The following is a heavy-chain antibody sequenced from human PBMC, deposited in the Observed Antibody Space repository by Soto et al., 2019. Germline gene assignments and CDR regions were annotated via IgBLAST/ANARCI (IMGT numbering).Heavy chain of an antibody. Sequence: EVQLLESGGDLVQPGGSLRLSCAASGFILSNYDMSWVRQAPGKGLEWVSGISSAGTTYYADSVKGRFTISRDNSENTLYLQMTSLRAEDTAAYYCARTLGGGADCWGQGTLVTASS. CDR2: ISSAGTT. D-gene: IGHD3-10*01. J-gene: IGHJ4*02. CDR1: GFILSNYD. CDR3: ARTLGGGADC. V-gene: IGHV3-23*01.